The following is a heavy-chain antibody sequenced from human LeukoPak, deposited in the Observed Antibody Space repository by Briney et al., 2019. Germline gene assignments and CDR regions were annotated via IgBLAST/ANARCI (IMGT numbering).Heavy chain of an antibody. D-gene: IGHD3-10*01. Sequence: PGGSLRLSCAASGFTFDDYSMHWVRQAPGKGLEWIGEIHYSGSATYNPSLKSRVTISVDTSKNQFSLKMNSVTAMDTAVYYCARGQWFRAFWSRGTPVTVSS. CDR2: IHYSGSA. J-gene: IGHJ4*02. CDR3: ARGQWFRAF. CDR1: GFTFDDYS. V-gene: IGHV4-34*01.